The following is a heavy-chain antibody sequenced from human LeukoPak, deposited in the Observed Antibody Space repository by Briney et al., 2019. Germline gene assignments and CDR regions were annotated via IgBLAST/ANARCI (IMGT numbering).Heavy chain of an antibody. Sequence: PGGSLRLSCAASGFTFDDYAMHWVRQAPGKGLEWVSGISWNSGSIGYADSVKGRFTISRDNAKNSLYLQMNSLRAEDTALYYCAKDTRHIAVAADYWGQGTLVTVSS. CDR1: GFTFDDYA. V-gene: IGHV3-9*01. CDR2: ISWNSGSI. D-gene: IGHD6-19*01. CDR3: AKDTRHIAVAADY. J-gene: IGHJ4*02.